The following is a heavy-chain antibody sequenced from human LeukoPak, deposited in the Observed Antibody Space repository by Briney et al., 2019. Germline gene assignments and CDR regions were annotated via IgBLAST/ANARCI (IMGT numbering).Heavy chain of an antibody. CDR1: GGSISSYY. V-gene: IGHV4-59*01. CDR3: ARGSIAAAGLDY. Sequence: SETLSLTCTVSGGSISSYYWSWIRQPPGKGLEWIGYIYYSGSTNYNPSLKSRVTISVDTSKSQFSLKLSSVTAADTAVYYCARGSIAAAGLDYWGQGTLVTVSS. J-gene: IGHJ4*02. D-gene: IGHD6-13*01. CDR2: IYYSGST.